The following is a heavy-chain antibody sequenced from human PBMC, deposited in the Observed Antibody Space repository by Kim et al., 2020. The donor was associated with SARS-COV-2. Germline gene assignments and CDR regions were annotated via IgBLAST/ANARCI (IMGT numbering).Heavy chain of an antibody. Sequence: GGSLRLSCAASGFTFSSYSMNWVRQAPGKGLEWVSYISSSSSTIYYADSVKGRFTISRDNAKNSLYLQMNSLRDEDTAVYYCARDLQQLVAGWYFDLWGRGTLVTVSS. D-gene: IGHD6-13*01. V-gene: IGHV3-48*02. CDR3: ARDLQQLVAGWYFDL. CDR2: ISSSSSTI. J-gene: IGHJ2*01. CDR1: GFTFSSYS.